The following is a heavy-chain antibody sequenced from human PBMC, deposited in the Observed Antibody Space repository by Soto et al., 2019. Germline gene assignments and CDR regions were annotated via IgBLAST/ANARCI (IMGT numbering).Heavy chain of an antibody. Sequence: GGSLRLSYAASGFTFSSYAMSWVRQAPGKGLEWVSAISGSGGSTYYADSVKGRFTISRDNSKNTLYLQMNSLRAEDTAVYYCAKAELDLYYFDYWGQGTLVTVSS. V-gene: IGHV3-23*01. J-gene: IGHJ4*02. CDR3: AKAELDLYYFDY. D-gene: IGHD1-1*01. CDR2: ISGSGGST. CDR1: GFTFSSYA.